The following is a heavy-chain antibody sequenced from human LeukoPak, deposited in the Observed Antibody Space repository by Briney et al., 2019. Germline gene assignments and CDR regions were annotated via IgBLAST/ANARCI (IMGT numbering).Heavy chain of an antibody. D-gene: IGHD4-17*01. CDR1: GGTFSSYA. V-gene: IGHV1-69*05. J-gene: IGHJ4*02. CDR2: IIPIFGTA. Sequence: SVKVSCKASGGTFSSYAISWVRQAPGQGLEWMGRIIPIFGTANYAQKFQGRVTITTDESTSTAYMELSSLRSEDTAVYYCARDRGTGDYVLDYWGQGALVTVSS. CDR3: ARDRGTGDYVLDY.